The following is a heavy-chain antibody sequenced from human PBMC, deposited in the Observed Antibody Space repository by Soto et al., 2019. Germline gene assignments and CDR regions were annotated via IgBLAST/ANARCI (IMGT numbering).Heavy chain of an antibody. CDR2: IIPISGAA. Sequence: ASVKVSCKASGGTFSNYVVNWVRQAPGQGLEWMGRIIPISGAANYAQKFQGRVTITADKSASTSYMELSSLRSEDTAVYYCARDMTRTVVPYFEFWGQATLVTVSS. J-gene: IGHJ4*02. CDR1: GGTFSNYV. D-gene: IGHD1-7*01. CDR3: ARDMTRTVVPYFEF. V-gene: IGHV1-69*06.